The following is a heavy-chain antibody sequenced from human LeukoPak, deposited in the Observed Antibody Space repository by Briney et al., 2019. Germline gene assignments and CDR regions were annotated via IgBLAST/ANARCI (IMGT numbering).Heavy chain of an antibody. Sequence: SETLSLTCTVSGGSISSYYWSWIRQPAGKGLEWIGRIYTSGSTNYNPSLKSRVTISVDTSKNQFSLQLSSVTAADTAVYYCARAIRSSSWYDYWGQGTLVTVSS. J-gene: IGHJ4*02. CDR2: IYTSGST. CDR1: GGSISSYY. CDR3: ARAIRSSSWYDY. D-gene: IGHD6-13*01. V-gene: IGHV4-4*07.